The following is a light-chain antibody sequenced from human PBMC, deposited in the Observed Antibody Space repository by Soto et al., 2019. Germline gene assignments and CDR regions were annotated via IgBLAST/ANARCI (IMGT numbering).Light chain of an antibody. CDR3: QQYNSYWT. V-gene: IGKV1-5*03. Sequence: DIQMTQSPSTLSASVGDRVTITCRARHSISTWLAWYQQKPGKAPKLLIYKASSLASGVPSRFSGSGSGTEFTLTISSLQPDDFATYYCQQYNSYWTFGQGTKVEIK. CDR1: HSISTW. J-gene: IGKJ1*01. CDR2: KAS.